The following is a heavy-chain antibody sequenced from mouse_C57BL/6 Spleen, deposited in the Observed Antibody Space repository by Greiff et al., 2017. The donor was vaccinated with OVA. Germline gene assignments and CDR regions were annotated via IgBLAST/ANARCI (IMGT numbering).Heavy chain of an antibody. CDR2: ISDGGSYT. D-gene: IGHD1-1*01. Sequence: EVQLVESGGGLVKPGGSLKLSCAASGFTFSSYAMSWVRQTPGKRLEWVATISDGGSYTYYQDNVKGRFTISRDNAKNNLYLQMSHLKSEDTAMYYCARENYGSSLDYWGQGTSVTVSS. CDR3: ARENYGSSLDY. J-gene: IGHJ4*01. V-gene: IGHV5-4*01. CDR1: GFTFSSYA.